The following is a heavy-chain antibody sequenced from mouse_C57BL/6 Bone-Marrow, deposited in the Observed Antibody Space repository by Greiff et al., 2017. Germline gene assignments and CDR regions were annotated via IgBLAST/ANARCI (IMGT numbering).Heavy chain of an antibody. V-gene: IGHV1-72*01. CDR3: AGPVKCPGWFAY. J-gene: IGHJ3*01. D-gene: IGHD2-13*01. CDR2: IDPNSGGT. CDR1: GYTFTSYW. Sequence: VQLQQPGAELVKPGASVKLSCKASGYTFTSYWMHWVKQRPGRGLEWIGRIDPNSGGTNYNEKFKGKATLTVDKPSSTAYMQLSSLASEDSAIYDCAGPVKCPGWFAYWGQGTLVTVSA.